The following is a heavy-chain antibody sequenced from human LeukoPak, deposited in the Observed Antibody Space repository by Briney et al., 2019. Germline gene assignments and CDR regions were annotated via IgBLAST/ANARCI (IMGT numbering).Heavy chain of an antibody. Sequence: SETLSLTCTVSGGSISSYYWSWIRQPPGKGLEWVGSIFYRGSNYHNSSLKSRVTMSIDTSKNQFSLKLTSVTAADTAVYYCARSILRYYYDASGYYPYYFDYWGQGMLVTVSS. CDR2: IFYRGSN. D-gene: IGHD3-22*01. V-gene: IGHV4-59*04. CDR1: GGSISSYY. CDR3: ARSILRYYYDASGYYPYYFDY. J-gene: IGHJ4*02.